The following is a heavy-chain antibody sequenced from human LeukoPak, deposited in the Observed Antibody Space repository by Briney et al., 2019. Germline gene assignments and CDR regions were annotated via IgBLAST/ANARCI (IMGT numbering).Heavy chain of an antibody. J-gene: IGHJ4*02. D-gene: IGHD3-22*01. CDR2: IIPIFGTA. V-gene: IGHV1-69*13. CDR3: ARVTSSGGLDY. Sequence: SVKVSCKASGGTFRSYAISWVRQAPGQGLGWMGGIIPIFGTANYAQKFQGRVTITADESTSTAYMELSSLRSEDTAVYYCARVTSSGGLDYWGQGTLVTVSS. CDR1: GGTFRSYA.